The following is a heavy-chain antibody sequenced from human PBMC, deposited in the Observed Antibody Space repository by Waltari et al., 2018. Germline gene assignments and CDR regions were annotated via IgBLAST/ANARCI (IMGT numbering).Heavy chain of an antibody. Sequence: EVQLVQSGAEVKKPGESLKISCKGSGYSFTSYCIGWVRQMPGKGLEWMGIIYPGDSDTRYSQAFQGQGTISAEKYTSTAYLQWRSMKATDTAMYYCARPGAGGAGQGYFDYWGQGTLVTVSS. CDR2: IYPGDSDT. CDR3: ARPGAGGAGQGYFDY. J-gene: IGHJ4*02. V-gene: IGHV5-51*01. CDR1: GYSFTSYC.